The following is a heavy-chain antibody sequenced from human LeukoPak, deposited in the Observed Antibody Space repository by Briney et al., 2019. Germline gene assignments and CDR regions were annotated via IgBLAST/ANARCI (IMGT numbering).Heavy chain of an antibody. CDR1: GFTVSSNY. D-gene: IGHD3-9*01. Sequence: GGSLTLSCAASGFTVSSNYMSWVRQAPGKGLEWVSVIYSGGSTYYRDSVKGRFTICRDNYKNTLYLKMNRLRAEDTGVYYCARGSEIDSDAFDIWGQGTMVTVSS. J-gene: IGHJ3*02. V-gene: IGHV3-66*01. CDR3: ARGSEIDSDAFDI. CDR2: IYSGGST.